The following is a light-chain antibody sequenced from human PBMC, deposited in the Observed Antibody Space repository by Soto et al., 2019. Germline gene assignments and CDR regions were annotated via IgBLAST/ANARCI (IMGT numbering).Light chain of an antibody. V-gene: IGKV3-15*01. CDR2: GAS. J-gene: IGKJ1*01. CDR3: LQHNSYPRT. CDR1: QSINSN. Sequence: EIVMTQSPATLSVSPGERATLSCRASQSINSNLAWYQQKPGQAPRLLIYGASTRATGLPARFSGSGSGTEFTLTISSLQPEDFATYYCLQHNSYPRTFGQGTKVDIK.